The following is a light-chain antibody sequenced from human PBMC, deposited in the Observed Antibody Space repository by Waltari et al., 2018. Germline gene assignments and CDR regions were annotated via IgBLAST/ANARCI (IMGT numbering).Light chain of an antibody. Sequence: SYELTQPPSVSVSPGQTARITCSGDALPRQYTYWYQQKPGQAPVLVISQDSERPSGIPEGFSGSSSGTTVTLTISGVQAEDEADYYCQSADSSISYVVFGGGTKLTVL. CDR3: QSADSSISYVV. CDR1: ALPRQY. CDR2: QDS. V-gene: IGLV3-25*03. J-gene: IGLJ2*01.